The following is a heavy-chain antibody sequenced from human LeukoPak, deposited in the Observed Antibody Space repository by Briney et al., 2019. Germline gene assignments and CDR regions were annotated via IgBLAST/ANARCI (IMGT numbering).Heavy chain of an antibody. J-gene: IGHJ4*02. Sequence: ASVKVSCKASGYTFTGYYMHWVRQAPGQGLEWMGWINPNSGGTNHAQKFQGRVTMTRDTSISTAYMELSRLRSDDTAVYYCARDANCSSTSCYSQGRALFDYWGQGTLVTVSS. CDR3: ARDANCSSTSCYSQGRALFDY. D-gene: IGHD2-2*01. CDR2: INPNSGGT. V-gene: IGHV1-2*02. CDR1: GYTFTGYY.